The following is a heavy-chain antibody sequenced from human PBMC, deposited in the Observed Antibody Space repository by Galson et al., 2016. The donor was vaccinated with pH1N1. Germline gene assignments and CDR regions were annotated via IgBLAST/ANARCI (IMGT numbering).Heavy chain of an antibody. Sequence: SLRLSCAASGFTFSSYWMNWVRQAPGKGLEWVVNINQDGSVKYYIDSVKGRFTISRDNAKNSLYLQMNSLRAEDTAVYYCARKVGDYWGQGTLVTVSS. J-gene: IGHJ4*02. CDR1: GFTFSSYW. CDR2: INQDGSVK. V-gene: IGHV3-7*01. CDR3: ARKVGDY.